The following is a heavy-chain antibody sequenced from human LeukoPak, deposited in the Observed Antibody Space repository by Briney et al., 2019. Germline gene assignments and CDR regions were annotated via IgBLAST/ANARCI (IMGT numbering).Heavy chain of an antibody. J-gene: IGHJ4*02. D-gene: IGHD6-13*01. Sequence: GRSLRLSCAASGFTFSSYGMHWVRQAPGKGLEWVAFIRYDGSNKYYADSVKGRFTISRDNSKNTLYLQMNSLRAEDTAVYYCAKDPGIAAARFDYWGQGTLVTVSS. CDR2: IRYDGSNK. CDR1: GFTFSSYG. CDR3: AKDPGIAAARFDY. V-gene: IGHV3-30*02.